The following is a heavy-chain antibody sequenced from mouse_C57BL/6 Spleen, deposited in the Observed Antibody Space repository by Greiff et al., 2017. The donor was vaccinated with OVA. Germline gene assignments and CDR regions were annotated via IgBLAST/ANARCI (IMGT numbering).Heavy chain of an antibody. J-gene: IGHJ3*01. CDR2: IYPGDGDT. CDR1: GYAFSSYW. D-gene: IGHD1-1*01. Sequence: QVQLQESGAELVKPGASVKISCKASGYAFSSYWMNWVKQRPGKGLEWIGQIYPGDGDTNYNGKFKGKATLTADKSSSTAYMQLSSLTSEDSAVYFCATHYYGSPWFAYWGQGTLVTVSA. V-gene: IGHV1-80*01. CDR3: ATHYYGSPWFAY.